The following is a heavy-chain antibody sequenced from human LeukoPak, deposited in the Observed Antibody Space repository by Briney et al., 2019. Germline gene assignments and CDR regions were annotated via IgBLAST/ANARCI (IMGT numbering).Heavy chain of an antibody. V-gene: IGHV3-30-3*01. CDR2: ISYDGGNK. Sequence: GRSLRLSCAASGFTFSSYAMHWVRQAPGKGLEWVAIISYDGGNKYYADSVKGRFTISRDNAKSSLYLQMNSLRAEDTAVYYCARARGTTGYWGQGTLVTVSS. J-gene: IGHJ4*02. CDR3: ARARGTTGY. CDR1: GFTFSSYA. D-gene: IGHD3-10*01.